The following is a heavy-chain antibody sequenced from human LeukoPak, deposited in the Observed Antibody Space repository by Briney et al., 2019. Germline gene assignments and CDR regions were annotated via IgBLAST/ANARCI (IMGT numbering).Heavy chain of an antibody. J-gene: IGHJ5*02. CDR3: LRDLEDCSGGDCYWFDP. Sequence: ASVKVSFKASGYTFTDYYKHWVRQAPGQGIEWMGLINPNTGGTNTARKVSGRVTMTIDTSISTITMSLNRLRSDDTDVYYCLRDLEDCSGGDCYWFDPWGQGTLVSVSS. D-gene: IGHD2-21*01. CDR2: INPNTGGT. V-gene: IGHV1-2*02. CDR1: GYTFTDYY.